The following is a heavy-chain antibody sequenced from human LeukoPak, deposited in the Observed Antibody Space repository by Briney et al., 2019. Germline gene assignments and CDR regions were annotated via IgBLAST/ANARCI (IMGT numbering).Heavy chain of an antibody. V-gene: IGHV4-59*12. CDR3: ARAGEDSDYDILTGYHS. D-gene: IGHD3-9*01. J-gene: IGHJ4*02. Sequence: SETLSLTCTVSGGSISSYYWSWIRQPPGKGLEWIGSIYYSGSTYYNPSLKSRVTISVDTSKNQFSLKLSSVTAADTAVYYCARAGEDSDYDILTGYHSWGQGTLVTVSS. CDR2: IYYSGST. CDR1: GGSISSYY.